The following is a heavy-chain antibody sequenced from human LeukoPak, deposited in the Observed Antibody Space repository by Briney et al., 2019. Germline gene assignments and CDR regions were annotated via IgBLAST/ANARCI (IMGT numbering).Heavy chain of an antibody. CDR2: ISESGDVT. CDR3: ARESSHYPGSSDY. J-gene: IGHJ4*02. D-gene: IGHD6-6*01. Sequence: PGGSLRLSCVVSGFTFSSYPMSWVRQAPGKGLEWVSVISESGDVTHYADSMKGRFTISRDNTKNTLNLQMNSLRDEDTAIYYCARESSHYPGSSDYWGQGTLVTVSS. V-gene: IGHV3-23*01. CDR1: GFTFSSYP.